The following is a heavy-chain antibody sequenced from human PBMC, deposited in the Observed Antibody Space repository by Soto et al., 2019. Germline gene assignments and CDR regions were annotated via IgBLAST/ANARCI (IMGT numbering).Heavy chain of an antibody. CDR1: GGSISSSNYY. D-gene: IGHD6-13*01. V-gene: IGHV4-39*01. J-gene: IGHJ6*02. CDR3: ARHVRRQQLDSQSYGMDV. Sequence: QLQLQESGPGLVKPSETLSLTCTVSGGSISSSNYYWGWIRQPPGKGLEWIGSIYYSGSTYYNPSLKSRVTISVDTSKTQFSLKLSSVTAADTAVYYCARHVRRQQLDSQSYGMDVWGQGTTVTVSS. CDR2: IYYSGST.